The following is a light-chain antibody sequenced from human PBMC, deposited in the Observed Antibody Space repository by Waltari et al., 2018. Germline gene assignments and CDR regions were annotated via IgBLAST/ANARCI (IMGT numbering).Light chain of an antibody. J-gene: IGLJ3*02. CDR2: EDN. CDR3: CSYAGSNTWV. V-gene: IGLV2-23*01. CDR1: SKYIWTYTL. Sequence: QCALTQPASVSGSPGHSLTISCNSTSKYIWTYTLVSWYPQHPGKAPKLIIYEDNKRPSGVSNRFSGSKSGNTASLTISGLQAEDEADYYCCSYAGSNTWVFGGGTKLTVL.